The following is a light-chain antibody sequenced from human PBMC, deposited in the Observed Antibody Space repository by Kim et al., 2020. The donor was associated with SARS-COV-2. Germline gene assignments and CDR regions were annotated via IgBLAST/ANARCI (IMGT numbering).Light chain of an antibody. CDR3: QSADSTGSYVV. CDR2: KDT. CDR1: ALTNQY. V-gene: IGLV3-25*03. J-gene: IGLJ2*01. Sequence: SYELTQPPSLSVSPGQTARITCSGDALTNQYAYWYQQKPGQAPVVVIYKDTERPSGIPERFSGSSSGTTVTLTISGVQAEDEADYHCQSADSTGSYVVFG.